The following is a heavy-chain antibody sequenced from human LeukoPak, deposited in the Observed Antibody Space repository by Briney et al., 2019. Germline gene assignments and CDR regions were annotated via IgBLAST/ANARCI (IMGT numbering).Heavy chain of an antibody. J-gene: IGHJ4*02. Sequence: GGSLRLSCAASGFTFSSYAMSWVRQAPGKGLEWVPAISGSGGSTYYADSVKGRFTISRDNSKNTLYLQMNSLRAEDTAVYYCAKYSSSWYRYFDYWGQGTLVTVSS. CDR1: GFTFSSYA. D-gene: IGHD6-13*01. V-gene: IGHV3-23*01. CDR3: AKYSSSWYRYFDY. CDR2: ISGSGGST.